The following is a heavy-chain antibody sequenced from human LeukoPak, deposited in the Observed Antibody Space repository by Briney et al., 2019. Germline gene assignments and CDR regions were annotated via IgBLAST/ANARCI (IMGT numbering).Heavy chain of an antibody. CDR1: GGSFSGYY. J-gene: IGHJ4*02. CDR2: IYTSGST. V-gene: IGHV4-59*10. Sequence: CXVYGGSFSGYYWSWIRQPAGKGLEWIGRIYTSGSTNYNPSLKSRVTISVDTSKNQFSLKLSSVTAAGTAVYYCAGNYYGSGSYYREHRYWGQGTLVTVSS. D-gene: IGHD3-10*01. CDR3: AGNYYGSGSYYREHRY.